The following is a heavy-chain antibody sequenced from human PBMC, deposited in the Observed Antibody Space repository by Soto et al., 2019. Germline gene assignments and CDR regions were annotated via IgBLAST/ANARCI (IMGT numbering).Heavy chain of an antibody. CDR2: MDPNSGNT. Sequence: ASVKVSCKASGYTFTSYDINWVRQATGQGLEWMGWMDPNSGNTGYAQKFQGRVTMTRNTSISTAYMELSSLRSEDTAVYYCARSAYSSSWSDYWGQGTLVTVSS. V-gene: IGHV1-8*01. CDR3: ARSAYSSSWSDY. J-gene: IGHJ4*02. CDR1: GYTFTSYD. D-gene: IGHD6-13*01.